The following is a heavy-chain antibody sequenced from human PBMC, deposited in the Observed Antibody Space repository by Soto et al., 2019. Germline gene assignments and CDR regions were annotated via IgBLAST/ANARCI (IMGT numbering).Heavy chain of an antibody. CDR1: GFTVSSNY. D-gene: IGHD6-6*01. V-gene: IGHV3-66*01. Sequence: EVQLVESGGGLVQPGGSLRLSCAASGFTVSSNYMSWVRQAPGKGLEWVSVIYSGGSTYYADSVKGRFTISRDNSKNTLYLQMISLRSEDTAVYYCARSKYSSSSDAFDIWGQGTMVTVS. CDR2: IYSGGST. J-gene: IGHJ3*02. CDR3: ARSKYSSSSDAFDI.